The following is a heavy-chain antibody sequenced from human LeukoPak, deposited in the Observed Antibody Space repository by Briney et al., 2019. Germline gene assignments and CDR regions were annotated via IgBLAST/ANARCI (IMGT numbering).Heavy chain of an antibody. CDR2: ISGSGGST. V-gene: IGHV3-23*01. CDR1: GFTFSSYA. CDR3: AKGPRSGYYLNWFDS. Sequence: GGSLRLSCAASGFTFSSYAMSWVRQAPGKGLEWVSAISGSGGSTYYADSVKGRFTISRDNSKNTLYLQMNSLRAEDTAVYYCAKGPRSGYYLNWFDSWGQGTLVTVSS. D-gene: IGHD3-22*01. J-gene: IGHJ5*01.